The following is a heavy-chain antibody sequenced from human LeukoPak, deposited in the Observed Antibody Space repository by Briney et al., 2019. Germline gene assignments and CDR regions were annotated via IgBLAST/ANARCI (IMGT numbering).Heavy chain of an antibody. CDR1: GGSISSGDYY. J-gene: IGHJ4*02. CDR2: IYYSGST. V-gene: IGHV4-30-4*08. CDR3: ARAPVTAPLDY. Sequence: PSQTLSLTCTVSGGSISSGDYYWSWLRQPPGQGLEWIGYIYYSGSTYYNPSLKSRVTISVDTSKNQFSLKLSSVTAADTAVYYCARAPVTAPLDYWGQGTLVTVSS.